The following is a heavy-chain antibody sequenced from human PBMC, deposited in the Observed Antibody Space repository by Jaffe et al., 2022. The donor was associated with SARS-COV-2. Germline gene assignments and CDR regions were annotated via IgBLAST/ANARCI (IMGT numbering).Heavy chain of an antibody. D-gene: IGHD2-2*01. CDR1: GFTFSNAW. CDR3: TTDPDIVVVPAAREFDY. Sequence: EVQLVESGGGLVKPGGSLRLSCAASGFTFSNAWMSWVRQAPGKGLEWVGRIKSKTDGGTTDYAAPVKGRFTISRDDSKNTLYLQMNSLKTEDTAVYYCTTDPDIVVVPAAREFDYWGQGTLVTVSS. V-gene: IGHV3-15*01. CDR2: IKSKTDGGTT. J-gene: IGHJ4*02.